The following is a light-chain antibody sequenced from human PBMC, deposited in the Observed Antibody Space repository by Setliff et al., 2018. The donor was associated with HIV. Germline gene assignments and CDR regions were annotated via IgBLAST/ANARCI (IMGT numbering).Light chain of an antibody. CDR3: CSYAGSNDYV. CDR1: SSDVGRYNL. J-gene: IGLJ1*01. Sequence: QSVLTQPASVSGSPRQAITISCTGTSSDVGRYNLVSWYQHHPGRAPKLIIYDVTKRPSGVSDRFSGSKSGNTASLTISGLQAEDEADYFCCSYAGSNDYVFGSGTKVTVL. CDR2: DVT. V-gene: IGLV2-23*02.